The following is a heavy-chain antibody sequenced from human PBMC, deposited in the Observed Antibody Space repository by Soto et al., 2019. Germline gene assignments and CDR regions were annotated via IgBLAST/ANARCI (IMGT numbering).Heavy chain of an antibody. Sequence: QVQLQESGPGLVKPSETLSLTCTVSGGSVSSGSYYWSWIRQPPGKGLEWIGYIYYSGSTNYNPSPNRRHNVSLHPDKNQYSVKLSSVAATDTAVYDFGRDRIEGAMGLDYWGQGTLVTVSS. CDR1: GGSVSSGSYY. V-gene: IGHV4-61*01. CDR2: IYYSGST. J-gene: IGHJ4*02. D-gene: IGHD3-16*01. CDR3: GRDRIEGAMGLDY.